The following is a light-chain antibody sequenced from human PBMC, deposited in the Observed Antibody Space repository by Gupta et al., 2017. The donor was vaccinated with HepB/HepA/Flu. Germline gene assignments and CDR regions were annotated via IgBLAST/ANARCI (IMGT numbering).Light chain of an antibody. CDR2: SAS. Sequence: DIQMTQSPSSLSASVGDRLTVSCRASQNIFTYLNWYQQRPGKAPKLLIDSASRLHSGVPSRFSGSGSGTDFTLIISGLQPEDFANYYCQQTDSPPLSFGGGTKVDI. V-gene: IGKV1-39*01. CDR1: QNIFTY. CDR3: QQTDSPPLS. J-gene: IGKJ4*01.